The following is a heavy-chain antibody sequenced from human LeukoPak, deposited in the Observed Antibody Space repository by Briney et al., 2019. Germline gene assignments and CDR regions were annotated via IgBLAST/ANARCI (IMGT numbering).Heavy chain of an antibody. J-gene: IGHJ6*03. V-gene: IGHV4-59*12. Sequence: SETLSLTCSVFGGSISRYYWSWIRQPPGKGLEWIGYISYSGTTNYNPSLKSRVTLSVDTSKNQFSLKLISVSAADTAIYYCARHLHTWNGAYYYVDVWGKGTTVTISS. CDR2: ISYSGTT. CDR3: ARHLHTWNGAYYYVDV. CDR1: GGSISRYY. D-gene: IGHD1-20*01.